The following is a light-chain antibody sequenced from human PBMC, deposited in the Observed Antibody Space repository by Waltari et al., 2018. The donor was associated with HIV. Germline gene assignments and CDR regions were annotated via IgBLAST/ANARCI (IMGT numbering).Light chain of an antibody. CDR3: QQRSNWPPYT. CDR2: DAS. J-gene: IGKJ2*01. V-gene: IGKV3-11*01. CDR1: QNISTY. Sequence: EIVLTQSPATLSLSPGERATLSCGASQNISTYLAWYQQKPGQAPRLLIYDASNRATGIPARFSGSGSGTDFTLTIGSLEPEDFAVYYCQQRSNWPPYTFGQGTKLEIK.